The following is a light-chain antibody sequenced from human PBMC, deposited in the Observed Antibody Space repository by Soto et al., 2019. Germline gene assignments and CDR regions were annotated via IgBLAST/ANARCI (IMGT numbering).Light chain of an antibody. J-gene: IGLJ3*02. Sequence: QSALTQPPSASGSPGQSVTISCTGSRNDVGGHKFVSWYQHHPGKAPKLIIYEVTQRPSGVPHRFSGSKSDNTASLTVSGLQPEDEADYYCSSYGGNTNFVLFGGGTK. V-gene: IGLV2-8*01. CDR1: RNDVGGHKF. CDR3: SSYGGNTNFVL. CDR2: EVT.